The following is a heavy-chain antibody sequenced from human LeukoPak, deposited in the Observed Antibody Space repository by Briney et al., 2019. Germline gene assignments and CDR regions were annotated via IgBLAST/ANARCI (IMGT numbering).Heavy chain of an antibody. J-gene: IGHJ3*02. CDR3: ARYCSGGSCYSTTADAFDI. CDR1: GFTFSSYG. Sequence: PGGSLRLSCAASGFTFSSYGMHWVRQAPGKGLEWVAVISYDGSNKYYADSVKGRFTISRDNSKNTLYLQMNSLRAEDTAVYYCARYCSGGSCYSTTADAFDIWGQGTMVTVSS. CDR2: ISYDGSNK. V-gene: IGHV3-30*03. D-gene: IGHD2-15*01.